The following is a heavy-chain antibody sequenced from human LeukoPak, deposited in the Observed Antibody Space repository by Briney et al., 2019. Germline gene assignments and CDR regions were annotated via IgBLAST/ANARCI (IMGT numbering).Heavy chain of an antibody. CDR1: GFTFSSYS. D-gene: IGHD5-24*01. CDR2: ISSSSSTI. Sequence: GGSLRLSCAASGFTFSSYSLNWVRQAPGKGLEWVSYISSSSSTIYYADSVKGRFTISRDNAKNSLYLQMNSLRAEDTAVYYCAKDWGDGYNVFDYWGQGTLVTVSS. CDR3: AKDWGDGYNVFDY. J-gene: IGHJ4*02. V-gene: IGHV3-48*01.